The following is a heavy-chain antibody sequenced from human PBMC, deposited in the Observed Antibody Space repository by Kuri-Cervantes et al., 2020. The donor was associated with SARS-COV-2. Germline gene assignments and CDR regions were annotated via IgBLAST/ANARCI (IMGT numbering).Heavy chain of an antibody. CDR3: ARDFGRAGYFWSGYHYYYYGMDV. J-gene: IGHJ6*02. CDR1: GYTFTSYY. Sequence: ASVKVSCKASGYTFTSYYMHWVRQAPGQGLEWMGIINPSGGSTSYAQKFQGRVTMTRDTSTSTVYMELSSLRSEDTAVYYCARDFGRAGYFWSGYHYYYYGMDVWGQGTTVTVSS. V-gene: IGHV1-46*01. CDR2: INPSGGST. D-gene: IGHD3-3*01.